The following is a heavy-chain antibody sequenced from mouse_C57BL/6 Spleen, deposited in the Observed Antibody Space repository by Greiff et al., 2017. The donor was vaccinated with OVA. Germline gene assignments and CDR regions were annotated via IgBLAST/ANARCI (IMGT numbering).Heavy chain of an antibody. Sequence: EVQGVESGGGLVQPGGSMKLSCVASGFTFSNYWMNWVRPSPEKGLEWVAQIRLKSDNYATHYAESVKGRFTISRDDSKSSVYLQMNNLRAEDTGIYYCTDGYYLDYWGQGTTLTVSS. J-gene: IGHJ2*01. CDR2: IRLKSDNYAT. CDR3: TDGYYLDY. D-gene: IGHD2-2*01. V-gene: IGHV6-3*01. CDR1: GFTFSNYW.